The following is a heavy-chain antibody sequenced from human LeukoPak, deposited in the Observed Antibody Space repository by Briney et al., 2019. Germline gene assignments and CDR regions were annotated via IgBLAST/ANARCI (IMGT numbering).Heavy chain of an antibody. Sequence: PGGSLRLSCTASGFTFGDYAMSWFRQAPGKGLEWVGFIRSKAYGGTTEYAASVKGRFTISRDDSKSIAYLQMNSLKTEDTAVYYCTRDWSYCSSTSCRAYFYYYYYMDVWGKGTTVTVSS. J-gene: IGHJ6*03. CDR3: TRDWSYCSSTSCRAYFYYYYYMDV. CDR1: GFTFGDYA. V-gene: IGHV3-49*03. D-gene: IGHD2-2*01. CDR2: IRSKAYGGTT.